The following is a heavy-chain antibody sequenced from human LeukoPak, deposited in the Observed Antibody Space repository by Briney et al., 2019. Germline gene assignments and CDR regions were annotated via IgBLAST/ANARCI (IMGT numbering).Heavy chain of an antibody. V-gene: IGHV1-8*01. CDR3: AKDLSHVRTMVPSFDH. J-gene: IGHJ4*02. D-gene: IGHD3-10*01. CDR2: MNPNSGNT. Sequence: ASVKVSCKASGYTFTSYDINWVRQATGQGLEWMGWMNPNSGNTGYAQKFQGRVTMTRNTSISTAYMELSSLRSEDTAVYYCAKDLSHVRTMVPSFDHWGQGTLVSVSS. CDR1: GYTFTSYD.